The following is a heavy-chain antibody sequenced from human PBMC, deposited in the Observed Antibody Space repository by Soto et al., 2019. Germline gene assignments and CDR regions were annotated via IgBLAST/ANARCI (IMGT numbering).Heavy chain of an antibody. Sequence: QVQLVQSGAEVKKPGASVKVSCQASGYTFATYAIHWVRQAPGEGLEWMGWINPATGNTEYSEKFQDRVTLTRDTSASTAYMKLRGLRFEDTAVYCCARRYNSAGWLETWGQGTLVTVSS. CDR1: GYTFATYA. D-gene: IGHD1-20*01. V-gene: IGHV1-3*01. CDR2: INPATGNT. J-gene: IGHJ5*02. CDR3: ARRYNSAGWLET.